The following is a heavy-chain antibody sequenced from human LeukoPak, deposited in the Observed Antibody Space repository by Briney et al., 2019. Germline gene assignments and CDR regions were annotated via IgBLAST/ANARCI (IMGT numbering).Heavy chain of an antibody. CDR2: VSISSSNI. V-gene: IGHV3-21*01. CDR3: ARVADLGRDYGGTLDY. D-gene: IGHD4-17*01. Sequence: GGSLRLSCAASGFTFRSYSMHWVRQAPGKGLEWVSFVSISSSNIYYADSVKGRFTISRDNAKNSLYLQMNSLRAEDTAVYYCARVADLGRDYGGTLDYWGQGTLVTVSS. J-gene: IGHJ4*02. CDR1: GFTFRSYS.